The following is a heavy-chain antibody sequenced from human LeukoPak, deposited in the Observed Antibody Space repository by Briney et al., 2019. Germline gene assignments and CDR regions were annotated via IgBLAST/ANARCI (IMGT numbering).Heavy chain of an antibody. V-gene: IGHV3-30*02. J-gene: IGHJ4*02. CDR1: VFTLNSYD. D-gene: IGHD1-1*01. Sequence: GGSVTLLCSLSVFTLNSYDMHGVRHSPGKGLEGVAFIRYDGSNKYYADSVKGRFTISGDNSKNTLYLQMNSLKAEDTAVYYCAKAGGRLRLDLDYWGQGTLVTVSS. CDR2: IRYDGSNK. CDR3: AKAGGRLRLDLDY.